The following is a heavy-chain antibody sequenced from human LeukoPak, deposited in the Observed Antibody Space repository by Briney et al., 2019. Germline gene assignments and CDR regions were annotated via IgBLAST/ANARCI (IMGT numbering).Heavy chain of an antibody. Sequence: ASVKVSCKASGYTFTGYYMHWVRQAPGQGLERMGWINPNSGGTNYAQKFQGRVTMTRDTSISTAYMELSRLRSDDTAVYYCARGHIVVVPTNWFDPWGQGTLVTVSS. CDR3: ARGHIVVVPTNWFDP. CDR1: GYTFTGYY. J-gene: IGHJ5*02. V-gene: IGHV1-2*02. CDR2: INPNSGGT. D-gene: IGHD2-2*01.